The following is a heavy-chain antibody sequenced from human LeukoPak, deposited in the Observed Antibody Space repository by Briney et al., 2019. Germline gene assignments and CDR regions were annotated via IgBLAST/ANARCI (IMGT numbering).Heavy chain of an antibody. J-gene: IGHJ3*02. CDR1: GFTFSNAW. Sequence: PGGSLRLSCAASGFTFSNAWMSWVRHAPGKGRVWVSRINSEGSSTSYADSVKGRFTISRDNAKNTLYLQMNSLRAEDTAVYYCVRRDVFDMWGQGTMVTVSS. CDR3: VRRDVFDM. V-gene: IGHV3-74*01. CDR2: INSEGSST.